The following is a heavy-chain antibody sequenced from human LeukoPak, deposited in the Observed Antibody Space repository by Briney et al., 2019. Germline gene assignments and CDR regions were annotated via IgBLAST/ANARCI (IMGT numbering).Heavy chain of an antibody. CDR1: GGSISSSNW. V-gene: IGHV4-4*02. D-gene: IGHD6-13*01. CDR3: ARDSVNTQQLVRYY. CDR2: IYHSGGT. J-gene: IGHJ4*02. Sequence: PSGTLSLTCAVSGGSISSSNWCSWVRQPPGKGLGWSGEIYHSGGTNYNQSLRSRVTISVDKSKNQFSLKLSSVTAADTAVYYCARDSVNTQQLVRYYWGQGTLVTVSS.